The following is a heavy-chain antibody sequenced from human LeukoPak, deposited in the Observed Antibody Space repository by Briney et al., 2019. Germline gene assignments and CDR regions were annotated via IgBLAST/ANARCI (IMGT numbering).Heavy chain of an antibody. D-gene: IGHD3-22*01. CDR2: ISISSSYI. CDR1: GFNFSRHS. CDR3: ASEYKYDSSGANAFDI. Sequence: GGSLRLSCAASGFNFSRHSMNWVRQAPGKGLEWVSYISISSSYINYSDSVKGRFTISRDNAKNSLYLQMSGLSAEDTAVYYCASEYKYDSSGANAFDIWGQGTMVTVSS. J-gene: IGHJ3*02. V-gene: IGHV3-21*01.